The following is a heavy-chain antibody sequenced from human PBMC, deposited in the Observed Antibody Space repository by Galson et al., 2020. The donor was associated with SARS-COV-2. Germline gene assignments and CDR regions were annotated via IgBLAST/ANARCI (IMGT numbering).Heavy chain of an antibody. J-gene: IGHJ4*02. CDR3: ARSYDYGDYGPPSDAFDY. CDR2: IWYDGSNK. Sequence: GGSLRLSCAASGFTFSSYGMHWVRQAPGKGLEWVAAIWYDGSNKYYADSVKGRFTISRDNSKNTLYLQMNSLRAEDTAVYYCARSYDYGDYGPPSDAFDYWGQGTLVTVSS. V-gene: IGHV3-33*01. CDR1: GFTFSSYG. D-gene: IGHD4-17*01.